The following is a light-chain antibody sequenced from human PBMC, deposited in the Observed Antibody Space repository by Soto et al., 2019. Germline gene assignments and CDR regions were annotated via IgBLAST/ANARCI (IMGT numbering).Light chain of an antibody. CDR2: AAS. CDR1: QSISNY. V-gene: IGKV1-39*01. J-gene: IGKJ2*01. Sequence: DIQMTQSPSSLSASVGDRVTITCRARQSISNYLNWYQLKPGKVPKLLIYAASTLQTGVPSRFSGSGSGTDFTLTISSLQPEDFATYYCQQSYSTPLYTFGQGTKLEIK. CDR3: QQSYSTPLYT.